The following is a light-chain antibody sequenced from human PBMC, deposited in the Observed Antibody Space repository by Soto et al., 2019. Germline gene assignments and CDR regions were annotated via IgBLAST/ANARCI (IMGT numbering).Light chain of an antibody. CDR3: SSYTSSSTVV. CDR1: SSDVGGYNY. CDR2: DVS. Sequence: QSVLTQPASASGSPGQSITISCTGTSSDVGGYNYVSWYQQHPGKAPKLMIYDVSNRPSGVSNRFSGSRSGYTASLTISGLQAEDEPDYYCSSYTSSSTVVFGGGTKLTIL. J-gene: IGLJ2*01. V-gene: IGLV2-14*01.